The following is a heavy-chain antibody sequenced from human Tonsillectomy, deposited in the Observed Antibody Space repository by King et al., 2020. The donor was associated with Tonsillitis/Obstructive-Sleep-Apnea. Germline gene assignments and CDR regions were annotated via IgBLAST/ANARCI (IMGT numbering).Heavy chain of an antibody. CDR2: IYSAGNT. D-gene: IGHD2-15*01. CDR1: GFTGSSNY. Sequence: VQLVESGGGLVQPGGSLRLSCAASGFTGSSNYMSWVRPAPGRGLERVSVIYSAGNTYYADSVKGRFTVSRHNSKNTLYLQMNSLRAEDTAVYYCARGYCSGGSCYSDWFDPWGQETLVTVSS. V-gene: IGHV3-53*04. CDR3: ARGYCSGGSCYSDWFDP. J-gene: IGHJ5*02.